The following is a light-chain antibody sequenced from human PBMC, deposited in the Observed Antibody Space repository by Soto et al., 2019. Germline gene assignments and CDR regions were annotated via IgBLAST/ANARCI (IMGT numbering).Light chain of an antibody. CDR2: EVR. CDR3: SSYAGSNNFV. V-gene: IGLV2-8*01. CDR1: SSDVGGYNNY. Sequence: QSVLTQPPSASGSPGQSVTISCTGTSSDVGGYNNYVSWYQQHPGKAPKLMIYEVRKRPSGVPDRFSGSKSGNTASLTVSGLQAEDEADYYCSSYAGSNNFVFGTGTKVTVL. J-gene: IGLJ1*01.